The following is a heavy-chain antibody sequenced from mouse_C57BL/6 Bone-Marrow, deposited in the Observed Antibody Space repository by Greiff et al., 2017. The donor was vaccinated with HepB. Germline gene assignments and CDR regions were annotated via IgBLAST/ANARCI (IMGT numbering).Heavy chain of an antibody. CDR3: AREGGITTVVAPY. J-gene: IGHJ3*01. Sequence: EVKLMESGGGLVKPGGSLKLSCAASGFTFSSYAMSWVRQTPEKRLEWVATISDGGSYTYYPDNVKGRFTISRDNAKNNLYLQMSHLKSEDTAMYYCAREGGITTVVAPYWGQGTLVTVSA. CDR2: ISDGGSYT. D-gene: IGHD1-1*01. V-gene: IGHV5-4*01. CDR1: GFTFSSYA.